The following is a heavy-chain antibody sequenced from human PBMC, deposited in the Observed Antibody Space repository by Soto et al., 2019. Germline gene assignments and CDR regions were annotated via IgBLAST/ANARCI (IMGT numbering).Heavy chain of an antibody. J-gene: IGHJ4*02. V-gene: IGHV3-30*18. CDR2: ISNDGNKK. CDR3: AKDRVESGLGEIDY. CDR1: GFSFSNNG. D-gene: IGHD3-16*01. Sequence: GGSLRLACAASGFSFSNNGMHWVRQAPGKGLEWVAIISNDGNKKYDADFVKGRFTISRDNSKNTLYLQMNSLRVEDTAVYYCAKDRVESGLGEIDYWGQGTLVTVSS.